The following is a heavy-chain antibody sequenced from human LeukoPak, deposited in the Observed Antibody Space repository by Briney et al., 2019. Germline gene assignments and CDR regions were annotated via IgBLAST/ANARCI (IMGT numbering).Heavy chain of an antibody. CDR2: IWYDGSND. CDR3: ARDLSGSGWSLNY. J-gene: IGHJ4*02. Sequence: GGSLRLSCTASGFNFGSDAMHWVRQAPGKGLEWVAFIWYDGSNDHYADSVKGRFTISRDNSKNTVCLQMNSLRVEDTAVYYCARDLSGSGWSLNYWGQGTLVTVSS. D-gene: IGHD6-19*01. CDR1: GFNFGSDA. V-gene: IGHV3-33*01.